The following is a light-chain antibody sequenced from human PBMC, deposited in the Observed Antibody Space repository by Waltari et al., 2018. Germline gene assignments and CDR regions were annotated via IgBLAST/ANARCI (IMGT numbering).Light chain of an antibody. J-gene: IGKJ3*01. CDR1: QSVNNY. CDR3: QQRSNWPRFT. CDR2: DAS. V-gene: IGKV3-11*01. Sequence: VLTQSPATLSLSPGEKANLSCRASQSVNNYLAWYQEKPGQAPRLLIYDASNRATGIPGRFSGSGSGTDFTLTISSLEPEDFAVYYCQQRSNWPRFTFGPGTRVDIK.